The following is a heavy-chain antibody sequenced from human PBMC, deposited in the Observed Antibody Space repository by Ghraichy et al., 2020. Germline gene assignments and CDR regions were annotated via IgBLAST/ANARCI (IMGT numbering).Heavy chain of an antibody. V-gene: IGHV1-18*01. D-gene: IGHD3-22*01. CDR2: INAYNGNT. Sequence: ASVKVSCKTSGYTFPSYGISWVRQAPGQGLEWMGWINAYNGNTNYAQNLQGRVTMTTDTSTSTAYMELRSLRSDDTAVYYCARVRYYASTVSSYYGMAVWRQATTVTVSS. J-gene: IGHJ6*02. CDR1: GYTFPSYG. CDR3: ARVRYYASTVSSYYGMAV.